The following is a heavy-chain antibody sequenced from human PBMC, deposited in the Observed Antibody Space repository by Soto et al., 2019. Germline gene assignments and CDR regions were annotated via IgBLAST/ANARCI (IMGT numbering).Heavy chain of an antibody. Sequence: PGGALRLSCAASGFTFSSYSMNWVRQAPGKGLEWVSYISSSSSTIYYADSVKGRFTISRDNAKNSLYLQMNSLRDEDTAVYYCARDRRDGYNSYYFDYCGQGTLVTVSS. V-gene: IGHV3-48*02. J-gene: IGHJ4*02. CDR1: GFTFSSYS. CDR3: ARDRRDGYNSYYFDY. D-gene: IGHD5-12*01. CDR2: ISSSSSTI.